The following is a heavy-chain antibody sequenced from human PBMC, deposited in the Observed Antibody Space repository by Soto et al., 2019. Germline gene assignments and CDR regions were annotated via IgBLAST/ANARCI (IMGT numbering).Heavy chain of an antibody. Sequence: GGSLILSCATSGFIFRNYGLHWVCQAPGKGFEWVATIWYDGNHEVYADYVKGRFSISRDNSNGTLYLQMTSLSAEDTAIYYCARVYGKMVAVPPDFWGQGT. V-gene: IGHV3-33*01. J-gene: IGHJ4*02. CDR3: ARVYGKMVAVPPDF. CDR2: IWYDGNHE. D-gene: IGHD3-10*01. CDR1: GFIFRNYG.